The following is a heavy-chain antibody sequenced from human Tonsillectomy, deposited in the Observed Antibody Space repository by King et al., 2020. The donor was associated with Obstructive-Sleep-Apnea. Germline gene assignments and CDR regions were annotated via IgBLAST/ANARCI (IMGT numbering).Heavy chain of an antibody. Sequence: VQLVESGGGLVQPGGSLRLSCTVSGFTFSDHYMDWVRQAPGKGLEWVGRSRNKVNSYTTEYAASVKGRFTISRDDSQNSLYLQMDFVRTEDTALYFCARRMDEGRIDSWGQGTLVTVSS. J-gene: IGHJ4*02. CDR1: GFTFSDHY. D-gene: IGHD3-10*01. V-gene: IGHV3-72*01. CDR2: SRNKVNSYTT. CDR3: ARRMDEGRIDS.